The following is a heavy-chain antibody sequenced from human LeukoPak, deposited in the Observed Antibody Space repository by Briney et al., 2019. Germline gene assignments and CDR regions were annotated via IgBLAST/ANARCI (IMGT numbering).Heavy chain of an antibody. D-gene: IGHD3-10*01. J-gene: IGHJ6*02. CDR3: AGDMVRGVTPLLYGMDV. Sequence: GGSLRLSCAASGFTVSSNYVSWVRQAPGKGLEWVSAIYSGGSTYYADSVKGRFTISRDNSKNTLYLQMNSLRAEDTAVYYCAGDMVRGVTPLLYGMDVWGQGTTVTVSS. CDR2: IYSGGST. CDR1: GFTVSSNY. V-gene: IGHV3-66*01.